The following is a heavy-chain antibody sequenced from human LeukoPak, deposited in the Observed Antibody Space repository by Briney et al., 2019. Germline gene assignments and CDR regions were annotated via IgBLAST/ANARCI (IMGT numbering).Heavy chain of an antibody. D-gene: IGHD5-12*01. J-gene: IGHJ6*03. V-gene: IGHV1-3*03. CDR2: INAGNGNT. CDR1: GYTFTGYY. Sequence: ASVKVSCKASGYTFTGYYMHWVRQAPGQRLERMGWINAGNGNTKYSQEFQGRVTITRDTSASTAYMELSSLRSEDMAVYYCARGQIVATIDKYYYYMDVWGKGTTVTVSS. CDR3: ARGQIVATIDKYYYYMDV.